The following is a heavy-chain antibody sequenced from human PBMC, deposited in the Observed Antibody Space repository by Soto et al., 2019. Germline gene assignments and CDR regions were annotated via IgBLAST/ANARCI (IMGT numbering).Heavy chain of an antibody. V-gene: IGHV1-69*01. J-gene: IGHJ4*02. D-gene: IGHD5-18*01. Sequence: QVQLVQSGAEVKKPGSSVKVSCKASGGTFSSYAISWVRQAPVQGLEGLGGIIPIFGTANYAQKFQGRVTMTADESTSTADMERSSLRSDDTAVYYCATVLGAQLWIDYWGQGTLVTVSS. CDR1: GGTFSSYA. CDR3: ATVLGAQLWIDY. CDR2: IIPIFGTA.